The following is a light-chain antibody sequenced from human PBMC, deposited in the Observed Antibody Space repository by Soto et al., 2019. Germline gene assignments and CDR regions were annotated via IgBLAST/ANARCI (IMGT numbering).Light chain of an antibody. Sequence: ALAQPASVSGSPGQSIAISCTGTSSDVGSYNSVSWYQQYPGKAPTLMIHDVSDRPSGVSNRFSGSKSGNTASLTISGLQAEDEADYYCSSFTSSSSYDIRSGTKVNVL. V-gene: IGLV2-14*03. J-gene: IGLJ1*01. CDR3: SSFTSSSSYD. CDR1: SSDVGSYNS. CDR2: DVS.